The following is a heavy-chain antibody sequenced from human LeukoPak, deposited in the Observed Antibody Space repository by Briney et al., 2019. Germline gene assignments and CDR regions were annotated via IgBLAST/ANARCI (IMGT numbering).Heavy chain of an antibody. CDR3: AKELGRRDY. CDR1: RCTFSSHA. J-gene: IGHJ4*02. Sequence: GGSLRLSCAATRCTFSSHAMSWVRQAPGKGLERVSAISGSGGSTYYADSVKGRFTISRDNSKNTLYLQMNSLRAEDTAVYYCAKELGRRDYWGQGTLVTVSS. V-gene: IGHV3-23*01. CDR2: ISGSGGST.